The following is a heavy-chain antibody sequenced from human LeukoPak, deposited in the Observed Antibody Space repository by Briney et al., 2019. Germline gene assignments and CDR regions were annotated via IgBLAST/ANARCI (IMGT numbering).Heavy chain of an antibody. J-gene: IGHJ4*02. CDR2: IIPIFGTA. D-gene: IGHD2-2*03. CDR1: GGTFISYA. V-gene: IGHV1-69*13. CDR3: ARVDKGLFDY. Sequence: SVKVSCKGSGGTFISYAISWVRQAPGQGLEWMGGIIPIFGTANYAQKFQGRVTITADESTSTAYMELSSLRSEDTAVYYCARVDKGLFDYWGQGTLVTVSS.